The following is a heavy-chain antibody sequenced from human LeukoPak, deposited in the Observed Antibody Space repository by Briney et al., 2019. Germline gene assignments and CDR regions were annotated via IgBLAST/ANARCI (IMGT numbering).Heavy chain of an antibody. Sequence: SQTLSLTCTVSGGSISNDGYYWSWIRQHPGKGLEWLGYIYYSGSTYYNPSLKSRVTLSVDTSKSQFSLRLSSVTAADTAVYYCARVLTGDQFFDPWGQGTLVTVSS. CDR1: GGSISNDGYY. CDR2: IYYSGST. CDR3: ARVLTGDQFFDP. D-gene: IGHD7-27*01. V-gene: IGHV4-31*03. J-gene: IGHJ5*02.